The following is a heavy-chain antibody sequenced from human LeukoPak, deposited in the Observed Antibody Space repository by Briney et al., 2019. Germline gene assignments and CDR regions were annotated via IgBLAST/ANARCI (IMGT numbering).Heavy chain of an antibody. D-gene: IGHD2-2*01. CDR1: GFTFSSYG. J-gene: IGHJ6*03. CDR3: AKESCSSTSCFYYYYMDV. CDR2: IRYDGSNK. V-gene: IGHV3-30*02. Sequence: GGSLRLSCAASGFTFSSYGMHWVRQAPGKGLEWVAFIRYDGSNKYYADSVKGRFTISRDNSKNTLYLQMNSLRAEDTAVYYCAKESCSSTSCFYYYYMDVWGKGTTVTVSS.